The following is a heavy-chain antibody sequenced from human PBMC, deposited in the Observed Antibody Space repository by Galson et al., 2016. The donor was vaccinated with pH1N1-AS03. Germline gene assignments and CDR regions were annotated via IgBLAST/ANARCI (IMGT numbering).Heavy chain of an antibody. J-gene: IGHJ4*02. CDR3: ARDFNWRIDY. CDR1: GFSLDSTDVN. CDR2: IRWNGDK. D-gene: IGHD1-1*01. Sequence: VKPTQTLTLTCTFSGFSLDSTDVNVAWIRQPPGKALEWLALIRWNGDKHYSPSLKNRLTVTKDTSKNQVVLTMTNLDPVDTATYFCARDFNWRIDYWGQGTLVTVSS. V-gene: IGHV2-5*01.